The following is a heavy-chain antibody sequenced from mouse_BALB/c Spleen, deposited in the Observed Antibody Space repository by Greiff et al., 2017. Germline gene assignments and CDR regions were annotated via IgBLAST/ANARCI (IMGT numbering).Heavy chain of an antibody. CDR3: ARHERGGLRWDYSMDD. V-gene: IGHV1-62-2*01. D-gene: IGHD2-2*01. CDR2: FYPGSGSI. J-gene: IGHJ4*01. CDR1: GYTFTAYI. Sequence: QVQLQQSGAGLVKPGASVKLSCTASGYTFTAYIINWVKQRSVQGLEWIGWFYPGSGSIKYNEKFKDKATLTADKSSSTVYMELSRLTSEDSAVYYCARHERGGLRWDYSMDDWGQGTSVTVSS.